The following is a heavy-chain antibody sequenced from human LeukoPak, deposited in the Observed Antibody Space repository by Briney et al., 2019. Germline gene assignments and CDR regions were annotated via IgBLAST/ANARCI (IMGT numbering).Heavy chain of an antibody. J-gene: IGHJ4*02. V-gene: IGHV3-53*01. CDR1: GFTVSTNY. D-gene: IGHD5-18*01. Sequence: PGGSLRLSCAVSGFTVSTNYMNWVRQPPGKGLEWVSLIYSGGNTDYADSVKGRFTISRDNSKNTLYLQMNSLRAEDTAVYYCARRGDNYGSPFDYWGQGTLVTVSS. CDR3: ARRGDNYGSPFDY. CDR2: IYSGGNT.